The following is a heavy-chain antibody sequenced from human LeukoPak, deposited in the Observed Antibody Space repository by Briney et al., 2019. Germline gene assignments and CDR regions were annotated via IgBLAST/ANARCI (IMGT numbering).Heavy chain of an antibody. CDR3: ARTTEGGYTYGYFYYYHMDV. D-gene: IGHD5-18*01. Sequence: SSETLSLTCTVSGGSISSYYWSWIRQPPGKGLEWIGYIYYSGSTNYNPSLKSRVTISVDTSKNQFSLKLTSVTAADTAVYYCARTTEGGYTYGYFYYYHMDVWGKGTTVTVSS. V-gene: IGHV4-59*01. CDR1: GGSISSYY. J-gene: IGHJ6*03. CDR2: IYYSGST.